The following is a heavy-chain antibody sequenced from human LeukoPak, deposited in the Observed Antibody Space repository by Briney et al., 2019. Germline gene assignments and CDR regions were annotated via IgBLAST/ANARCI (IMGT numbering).Heavy chain of an antibody. CDR1: GGTFSSYA. CDR2: IIPIFGTA. D-gene: IGHD3-3*01. J-gene: IGHJ4*02. V-gene: IGHV1-69*13. Sequence: SVKVSCKASGGTFSSYAISWVRQAPGQGLEWMGGIIPIFGTANYAQKFQGRVTITADESTSTAYMELSSLRSEDTAVYYCAKVSGYSRTPFDYWGQGTLVTVSS. CDR3: AKVSGYSRTPFDY.